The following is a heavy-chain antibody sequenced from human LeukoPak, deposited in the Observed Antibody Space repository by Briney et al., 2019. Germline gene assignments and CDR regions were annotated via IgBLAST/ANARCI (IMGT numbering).Heavy chain of an antibody. Sequence: SQTLSLTCTVSGCSISSGGYYWSWIRQHPGKGLEWIGYIYYSGSTYYNPSLKSRVTISVDTSKNQFSLKLSSVTAADTAVYYCARSSGGIQLWPVDYWGQGTLVTVSS. CDR1: GCSISSGGYY. D-gene: IGHD5-18*01. CDR3: ARSSGGIQLWPVDY. J-gene: IGHJ4*02. V-gene: IGHV4-31*03. CDR2: IYYSGST.